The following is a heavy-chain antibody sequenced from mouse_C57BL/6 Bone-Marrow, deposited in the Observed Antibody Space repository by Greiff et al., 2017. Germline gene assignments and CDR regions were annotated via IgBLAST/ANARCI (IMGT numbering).Heavy chain of an antibody. CDR3: ARLAYYSNPWFAY. Sequence: QVQLQQPGAELVRPGTSVKLSCKASGYTFTSYWMHWVKQRPGQGLEWIGVIDPSDSYPNYNQKFKGKATLTVDTSSSTAYMQLSSLTSEDSAVYYCARLAYYSNPWFAYWGQGTLVTVSA. CDR1: GYTFTSYW. J-gene: IGHJ3*01. D-gene: IGHD2-5*01. CDR2: IDPSDSYP. V-gene: IGHV1-59*01.